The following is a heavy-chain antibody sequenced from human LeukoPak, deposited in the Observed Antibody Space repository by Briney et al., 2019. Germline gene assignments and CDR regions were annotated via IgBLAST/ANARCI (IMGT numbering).Heavy chain of an antibody. CDR3: ARSIDY. V-gene: IGHV1-58*01. D-gene: IGHD3-9*01. J-gene: IGHJ4*02. CDR2: IVVGSGNT. Sequence: GASVKVSCKASGFTFTNSAVQWVRQARGQRLEWIGWIVVGSGNTNYAQKFQERVTITRDMSTTTAYMELSSLRPEDTAVYYCARSIDYWGQGTLVTVSS. CDR1: GFTFTNSA.